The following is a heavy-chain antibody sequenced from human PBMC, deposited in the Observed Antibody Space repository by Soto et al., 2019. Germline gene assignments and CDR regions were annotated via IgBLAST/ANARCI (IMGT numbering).Heavy chain of an antibody. J-gene: IGHJ5*02. CDR1: GYSFTSYW. V-gene: IGHV5-10-1*03. CDR2: IDPSDSYT. D-gene: IGHD2-15*01. Sequence: EVQLVQSGAEVKKPGESLRISCKGSGYSFTSYWISWVRQMPGKGLEWMGRIDPSDSYTNYSPSFQGHVTISADKSISTAYLQWSSLKASDTAMYYCARLELGYCSGGSCYPSWFDPWGQGTLVTVSS. CDR3: ARLELGYCSGGSCYPSWFDP.